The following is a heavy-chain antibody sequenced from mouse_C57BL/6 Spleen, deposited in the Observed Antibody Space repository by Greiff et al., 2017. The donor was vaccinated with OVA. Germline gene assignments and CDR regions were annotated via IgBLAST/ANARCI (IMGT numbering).Heavy chain of an antibody. V-gene: IGHV5-4*03. J-gene: IGHJ4*01. CDR3: ARGLTGTNYAMDY. Sequence: EVKLMESGGGLVKPGGSLKLSCAASGFTFSSYAMSWVRQTPEKRLEWVATISDGGSYTYYPANVQGRFTISRDNAKNNLYLQMSHLKSEDTAMYYCARGLTGTNYAMDYWGQGTSVTVSS. CDR2: ISDGGSYT. D-gene: IGHD4-1*01. CDR1: GFTFSSYA.